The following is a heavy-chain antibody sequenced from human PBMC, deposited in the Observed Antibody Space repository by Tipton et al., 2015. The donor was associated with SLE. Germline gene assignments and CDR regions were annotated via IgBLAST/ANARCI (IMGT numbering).Heavy chain of an antibody. V-gene: IGHV4-34*01. CDR2: INHSGST. CDR3: AAIPGVAAA. CDR1: GGSISSYY. D-gene: IGHD2-15*01. J-gene: IGHJ5*02. Sequence: TLSLTCTVSGGSISSYYWSWIRQPPGKGLEWIGEINHSGSTNYNPSLKSRLSISADKSRYQVSLRLTSVTAADTAVYYCAAIPGVAAAWGQGTLVTVSS.